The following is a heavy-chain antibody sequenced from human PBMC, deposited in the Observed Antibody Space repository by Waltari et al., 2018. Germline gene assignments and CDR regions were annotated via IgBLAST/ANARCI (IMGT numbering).Heavy chain of an antibody. J-gene: IGHJ4*02. D-gene: IGHD6-6*01. CDR3: ARETGRSSEAY. V-gene: IGHV3-33*01. Sequence: QVQLVESGGGVVQPGRSLRLTCAASGFTFGRYGMHWVRQAPGKGLGWVAVIWYDGSNKYYADSVKGRFTISRDNSKNTLYLQMNSLRAEDTAVYYCARETGRSSEAYWGQGTLVTVSS. CDR1: GFTFGRYG. CDR2: IWYDGSNK.